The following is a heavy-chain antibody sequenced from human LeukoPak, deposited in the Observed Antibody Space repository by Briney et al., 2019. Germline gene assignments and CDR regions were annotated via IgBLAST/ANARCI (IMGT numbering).Heavy chain of an antibody. CDR2: INPNSGVT. CDR1: RYTFTGYY. D-gene: IGHD2-15*01. J-gene: IGHJ3*02. Sequence: ASVKVSCKASRYTFTGYYIHWVRQAPGQGLQSMGWINPNSGVTDYVENFQGRVTMTRDTSISTAYMELKSLRSDDTAVYYCARVNVEDCSGGSCYPIFAFDIWGQGTMVTVSS. CDR3: ARVNVEDCSGGSCYPIFAFDI. V-gene: IGHV1-2*02.